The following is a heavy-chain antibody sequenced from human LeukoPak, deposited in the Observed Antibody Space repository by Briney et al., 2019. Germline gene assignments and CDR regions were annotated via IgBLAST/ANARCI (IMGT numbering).Heavy chain of an antibody. CDR3: ASEGYCSSTSCYYYYYYGMDV. CDR2: INSDGSST. V-gene: IGHV3-74*01. CDR1: GFTFSSYW. D-gene: IGHD2-2*01. J-gene: IGHJ6*02. Sequence: PGGSLRFSCAASGFTFSSYWMHWVRQAPGKGLVWVSRINSDGSSTSYADSVKGRFTISRDNAKNTLYLQMNSLRAEDTAVYYCASEGYCSSTSCYYYYYYGMDVWGQGTTVTVSS.